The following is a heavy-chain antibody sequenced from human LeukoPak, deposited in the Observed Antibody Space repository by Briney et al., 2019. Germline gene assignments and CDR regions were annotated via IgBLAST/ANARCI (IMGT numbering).Heavy chain of an antibody. V-gene: IGHV3-23*01. D-gene: IGHD2-2*01. CDR1: GFTFTSA. CDR3: TKGESQPKYYFHY. J-gene: IGHJ4*02. CDR2: ISGSGGDT. Sequence: GGSLRLSCAASGFTFTSAMRWVRQAPGKGLEWVSSISGSGGDTFYAGSVKGRFTISRDNSKNTLYLQMNSLRAEDTAVYYCTKGESQPKYYFHYWGQGTLVTVSS.